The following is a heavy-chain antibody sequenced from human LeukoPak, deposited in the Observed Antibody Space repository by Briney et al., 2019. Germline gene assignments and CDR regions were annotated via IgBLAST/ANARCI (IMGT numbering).Heavy chain of an antibody. CDR2: ITPIFGEA. D-gene: IGHD5-12*01. CDR1: GGTFSSYP. Sequence: PLASVKVSRKVSGGTFSSYPISWVRQAPGQGLEWMGEITPIFGEAQNAEKFQGRVTITADEPTSTVYMELTSLRLDDTAMYYCARNSRVASTSGLNYWGQGTLVTVSS. J-gene: IGHJ4*02. V-gene: IGHV1-69*13. CDR3: ARNSRVASTSGLNY.